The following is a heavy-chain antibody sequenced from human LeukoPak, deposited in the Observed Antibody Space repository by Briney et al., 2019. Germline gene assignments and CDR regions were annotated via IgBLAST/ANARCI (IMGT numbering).Heavy chain of an antibody. CDR2: INHSGST. CDR3: ARGPGPGAGTVDY. J-gene: IGHJ4*02. V-gene: IGHV4-30-2*01. CDR1: GGSISSGGYY. D-gene: IGHD1-14*01. Sequence: SQTLSLTCTVSGGSISSGGYYWSWIRQPPGKGLEWIGEINHSGSTNYNPSLKSRVTISVDTSKNQFSLKLSSVTAADTAVYYCARGPGPGAGTVDYWGQGTLVTVSS.